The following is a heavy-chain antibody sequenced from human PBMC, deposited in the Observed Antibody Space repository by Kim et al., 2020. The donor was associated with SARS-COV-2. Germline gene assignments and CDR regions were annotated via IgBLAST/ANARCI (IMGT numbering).Heavy chain of an antibody. Sequence: SETLSLTCTVSGGSISSSSYYWGWIRQPPGKGLEWIGSIYYSGSTYYNPSLKSRVTISVDTSKNQFSLKLSSVTAADTAVYYCARWELLLRYFDWLNPHGYFDLWGRGTLVTVSS. D-gene: IGHD3-9*01. CDR2: IYYSGST. V-gene: IGHV4-39*01. J-gene: IGHJ2*01. CDR1: GGSISSSSYY. CDR3: ARWELLLRYFDWLNPHGYFDL.